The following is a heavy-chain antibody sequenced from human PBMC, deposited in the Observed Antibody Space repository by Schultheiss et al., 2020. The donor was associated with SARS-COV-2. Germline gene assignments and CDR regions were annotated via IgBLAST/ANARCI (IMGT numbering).Heavy chain of an antibody. J-gene: IGHJ4*02. CDR1: GGTFNSYA. D-gene: IGHD3-10*01. V-gene: IGHV1-69*13. CDR3: VTGGFGELHIDY. CDR2: IIPIFGTA. Sequence: SVKVSCKASGGTFNSYAISWVRQAPGQGLEWMGGIIPIFGTANYAQKFQGRVTITADESTSTAYMELSSLRSEDTAVYYCVTGGFGELHIDYWGQGTLVTVSS.